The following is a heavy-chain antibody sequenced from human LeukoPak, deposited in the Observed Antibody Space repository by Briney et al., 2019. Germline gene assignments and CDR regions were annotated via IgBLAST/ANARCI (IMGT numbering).Heavy chain of an antibody. CDR1: GFTSDDYA. CDR2: ISWNSGSI. J-gene: IGHJ4*02. V-gene: IGHV3-9*02. Sequence: GGSLRLSCAASGFTSDDYAMHWVRQAPGKGLEWVSGISWNSGSIGYADSVKGRFTISRDNSKNTLYLQMNSLRAEDTAVYYCAKVRVWELLLDYWGQGTLVTVSS. CDR3: AKVRVWELLLDY. D-gene: IGHD1-26*01.